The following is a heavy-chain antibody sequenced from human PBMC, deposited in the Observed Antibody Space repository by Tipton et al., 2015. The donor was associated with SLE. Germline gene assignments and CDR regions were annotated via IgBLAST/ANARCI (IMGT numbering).Heavy chain of an antibody. D-gene: IGHD6-19*01. J-gene: IGHJ4*02. V-gene: IGHV4-34*01. Sequence: TLSLTCAVYGGSFSGYYWSWIRQPPGKGLEWIGEINHSGSTNYNPSLKSRVTISVDTSKNQFSLKLSSVTAADTAVYYCASGKRSGWTGWGQGTLVTVSS. CDR1: GGSFSGYY. CDR2: INHSGST. CDR3: ASGKRSGWTG.